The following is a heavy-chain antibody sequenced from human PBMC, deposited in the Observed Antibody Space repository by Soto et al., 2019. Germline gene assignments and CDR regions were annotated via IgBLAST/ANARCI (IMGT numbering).Heavy chain of an antibody. CDR1: GFTFSSYA. CDR3: ARDYGLRYYDSSGYYDY. Sequence: RRLSCAASGFTFSSYAMHWVRQAPGKGLEWVAVISYDGSNKYYADSVKGRFTISRDNSKNTLYLQMNSLRAEDTAVYYCARDYGLRYYDSSGYYDYWGQGTLVTVSS. J-gene: IGHJ4*02. D-gene: IGHD3-22*01. CDR2: ISYDGSNK. V-gene: IGHV3-30-3*01.